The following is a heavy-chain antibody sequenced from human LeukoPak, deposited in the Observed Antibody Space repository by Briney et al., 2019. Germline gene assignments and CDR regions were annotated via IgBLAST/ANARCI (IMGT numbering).Heavy chain of an antibody. Sequence: PSETLSLTCAVYGGSFSGYYWSWVRQAPGKGLEWVSSIPASGGSTYYADSVKGRFTISRDNSKNSLYLQMNSLRAEDTAVYYCAKESSGGWYFDYWGQGTLVTVSS. CDR2: IPASGGST. CDR3: AKESSGGWYFDY. J-gene: IGHJ4*02. CDR1: GGSFSGYY. D-gene: IGHD6-19*01. V-gene: IGHV3-23*01.